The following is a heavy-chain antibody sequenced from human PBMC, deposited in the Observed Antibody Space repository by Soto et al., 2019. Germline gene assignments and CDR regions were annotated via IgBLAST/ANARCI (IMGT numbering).Heavy chain of an antibody. D-gene: IGHD6-25*01. CDR1: GYSFTKYW. Sequence: GESLKISCKGSGYSFTKYWIGWVRQMPGKGLECMGIIYPGDSDTRYSPSFQGQVTISADKSISTAYLQWSSLQASDSAMHYCATQAVYSSGWTSWGQGTLVTVSS. J-gene: IGHJ5*02. V-gene: IGHV5-51*01. CDR3: ATQAVYSSGWTS. CDR2: IYPGDSDT.